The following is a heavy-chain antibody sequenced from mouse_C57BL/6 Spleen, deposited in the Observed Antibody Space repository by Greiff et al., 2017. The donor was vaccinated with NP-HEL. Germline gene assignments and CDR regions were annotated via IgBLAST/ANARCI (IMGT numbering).Heavy chain of an antibody. J-gene: IGHJ2*01. CDR3: ARFGGSRDYFDY. Sequence: QVQLQQPGAELVKPGASVKLSCKASGYTFPSYWMHWVKQRPGQGLEWIGMIHPNSGSTNYNEKFKSKATLTVDKSSSTAYMQLSSLTSEDSAVYYCARFGGSRDYFDYWGQGTTLTVSS. V-gene: IGHV1-64*01. CDR1: GYTFPSYW. CDR2: IHPNSGST. D-gene: IGHD1-1*01.